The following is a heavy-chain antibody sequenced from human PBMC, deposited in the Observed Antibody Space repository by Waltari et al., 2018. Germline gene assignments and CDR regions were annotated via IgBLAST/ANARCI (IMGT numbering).Heavy chain of an antibody. CDR1: GFTFSSYA. Sequence: EVQLLESGGGLVQPGGSLRLSCAASGFTFSSYAMSWVRQAPGKGLEWVSGICGSGANTYYADSVEGRFTISRDNSTNTLYLQMNSLRGEDTAVYYCAKDATRAVAGRFDPWGQGTLVTVSS. D-gene: IGHD6-19*01. CDR2: ICGSGANT. CDR3: AKDATRAVAGRFDP. J-gene: IGHJ5*02. V-gene: IGHV3-23*01.